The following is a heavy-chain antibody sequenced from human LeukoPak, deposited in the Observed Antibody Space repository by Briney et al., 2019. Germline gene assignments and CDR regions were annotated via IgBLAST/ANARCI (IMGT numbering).Heavy chain of an antibody. D-gene: IGHD3-10*01. CDR3: ARDKLLWFGELLPFFDY. CDR1: GYTFTSYG. CDR2: ISAYNGNT. Sequence: ASVKVSCKASGYTFTSYGISWVRQAPGQGLEWMGWISAYNGNTNYAQKLQGRVTMTTDTSASTAYMELRSLRSDDTAVYYCARDKLLWFGELLPFFDYWGQGTLVTVSS. J-gene: IGHJ4*02. V-gene: IGHV1-18*01.